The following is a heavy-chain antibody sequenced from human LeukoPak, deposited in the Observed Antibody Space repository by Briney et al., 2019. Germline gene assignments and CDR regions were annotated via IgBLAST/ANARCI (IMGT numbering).Heavy chain of an antibody. V-gene: IGHV4-39*01. Sequence: ASETLSLTCTVSGGSISSSYYYWGWIRQPPGKGLEWIGSIYSSGSTYYNPSLKSRVTISVDTSKNQFSLQLNSVTPEDTAVYFCARTRYSSGGVYYHGVDVWGQGTTVTVSS. CDR1: GGSISSSYYY. CDR2: IYSSGST. J-gene: IGHJ6*02. D-gene: IGHD6-19*01. CDR3: ARTRYSSGGVYYHGVDV.